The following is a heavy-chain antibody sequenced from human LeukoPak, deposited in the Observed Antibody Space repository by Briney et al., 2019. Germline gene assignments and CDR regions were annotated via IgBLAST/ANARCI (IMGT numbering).Heavy chain of an antibody. V-gene: IGHV3-48*04. CDR1: EFTFSSYS. D-gene: IGHD2-2*01. Sequence: GGSLRLSCAASEFTFSSYSMNWVRQAPGKGLEWVSYISSSSSTIYYADSVKGRFTISRDNAKNSLYLQMNSLRAEDTAVYYCARGGHCSSTSCYYPRSTTPIDYWGQGTLVTVSS. J-gene: IGHJ4*02. CDR3: ARGGHCSSTSCYYPRSTTPIDY. CDR2: ISSSSSTI.